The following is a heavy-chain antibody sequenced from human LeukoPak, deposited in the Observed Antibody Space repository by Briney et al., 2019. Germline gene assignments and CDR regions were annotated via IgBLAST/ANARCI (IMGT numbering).Heavy chain of an antibody. V-gene: IGHV3-30*18. Sequence: GGSLRLSCAASGFTFSSYGMHWVRQAPGKGPEWLTFLSYDGSNKYYADSVRGRFTISKDTSKNTLYLQMNSLRVEDTAVYFCAKSLNSDNWGRGTLVTVSS. D-gene: IGHD2-21*01. CDR1: GFTFSSYG. J-gene: IGHJ4*02. CDR3: AKSLNSDN. CDR2: LSYDGSNK.